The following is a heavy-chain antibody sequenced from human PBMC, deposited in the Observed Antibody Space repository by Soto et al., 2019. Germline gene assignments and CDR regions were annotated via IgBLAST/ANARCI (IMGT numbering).Heavy chain of an antibody. D-gene: IGHD3-10*02. J-gene: IGHJ6*02. V-gene: IGHV1-2*02. CDR1: GYTFTGYY. CDR3: ARGATFGELHYYYYGMDV. Sequence: ASVKVSCKASGYTFTGYYMHWVRQAPGQGLEWMGWINPNSGGTNYAQKFQGRVTMTRDTSISTAYMELSRLRSDDTAVYYCARGATFGELHYYYYGMDVWGQGTTVTVSS. CDR2: INPNSGGT.